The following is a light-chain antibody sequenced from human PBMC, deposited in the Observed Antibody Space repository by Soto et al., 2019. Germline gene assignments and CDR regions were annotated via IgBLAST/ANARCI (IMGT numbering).Light chain of an antibody. Sequence: QSVLTQPPSVSGAPGQRVTISCTGSRSKIGAGYDVHWYQQHPGTAPKLLIYGNSNRPSGVPDRFSGSKAGTSASLAITGLQAEDEADYYCQSYDSSLRYVFGTGTKLTVL. CDR1: RSKIGAGYD. J-gene: IGLJ1*01. V-gene: IGLV1-40*01. CDR2: GNS. CDR3: QSYDSSLRYV.